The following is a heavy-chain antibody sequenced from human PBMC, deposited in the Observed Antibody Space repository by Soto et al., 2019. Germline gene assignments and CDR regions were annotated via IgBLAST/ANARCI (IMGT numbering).Heavy chain of an antibody. CDR2: IVPIFGTA. D-gene: IGHD6-19*01. CDR1: GGTFSSYA. V-gene: IGHV1-69*13. CDR3: ARGNIAVAGTGNYFDY. J-gene: IGHJ4*02. Sequence: ASVKVSCKASGGTFSSYAISWVRQAPGQGLEWMGGIVPIFGTANYAQKFQGRVTITADESTSTAYMELSSLRSEDTAVYYCARGNIAVAGTGNYFDYWGQGTLVTVSS.